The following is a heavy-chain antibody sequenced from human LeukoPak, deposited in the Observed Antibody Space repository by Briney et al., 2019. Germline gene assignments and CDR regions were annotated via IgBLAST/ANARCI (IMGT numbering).Heavy chain of an antibody. V-gene: IGHV6-1*01. CDR1: GDNVSSNSAG. Sequence: SQTLSLTCVISGDNVSSNSAGWKWIRQSPSRGLEWLGRTYYRSKWDYDYAVSVKRRITINPDTSKNQFSLQLNSVTPEDTAVYYCAREVKRHFDYWGQGILVTVSS. CDR3: AREVKRHFDY. CDR2: TYYRSKWDY. D-gene: IGHD4-11*01. J-gene: IGHJ4*02.